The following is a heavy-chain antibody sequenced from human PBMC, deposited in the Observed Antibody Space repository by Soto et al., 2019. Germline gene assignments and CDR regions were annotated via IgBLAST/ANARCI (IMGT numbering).Heavy chain of an antibody. CDR3: TKGRGSYHPFDY. V-gene: IGHV3-23*01. Sequence: EVRLLESGGGLVQPRGSLRLSCAAPGFSFSTYEMSWVRQAPGKGLEWVSSISTSGISRYYADSVKGRFTISRDNSKNTLYLQMNSLRAEDTAVYYCTKGRGSYHPFDYWGQGTLVTVSS. CDR1: GFSFSTYE. CDR2: ISTSGISR. D-gene: IGHD1-26*01. J-gene: IGHJ4*02.